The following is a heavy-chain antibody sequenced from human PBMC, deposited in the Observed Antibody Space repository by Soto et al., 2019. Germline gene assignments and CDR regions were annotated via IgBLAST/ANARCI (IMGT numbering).Heavy chain of an antibody. CDR3: ERGVIPDTTRYGMDV. V-gene: IGHV1-8*01. CDR1: GYTFTSYD. Sequence: QVQLVQSGAEVKKPGASVKVSCKASGYTFTSYDINWVRQATGQGLEWMGWMNPNSGNTGYAQKFQGRVTMTRNTDIRTAYMELRSLRSEDTAVYYCERGVIPDTTRYGMDVWGQGTTVTVSS. D-gene: IGHD1-1*01. CDR2: MNPNSGNT. J-gene: IGHJ6*02.